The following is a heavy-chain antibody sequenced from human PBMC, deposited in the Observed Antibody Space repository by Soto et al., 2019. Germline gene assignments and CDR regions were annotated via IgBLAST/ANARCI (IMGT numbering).Heavy chain of an antibody. J-gene: IGHJ3*02. D-gene: IGHD3-22*01. CDR1: GFTFSSYA. CDR2: ISGSGGST. V-gene: IGHV3-23*01. CDR3: AKDRHRSAYYYDSSGYYDAFDI. Sequence: GGSLRLSCAASGFTFSSYAMIWVRQAPGKGLEWVSAISGSGGSTYYADSVKGRFTISRDNSKNTLYLQMNSLRAEDTAVYYCAKDRHRSAYYYDSSGYYDAFDIWGQGTMVTVSS.